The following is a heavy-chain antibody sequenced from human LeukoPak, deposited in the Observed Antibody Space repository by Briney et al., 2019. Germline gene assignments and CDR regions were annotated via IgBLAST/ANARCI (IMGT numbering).Heavy chain of an antibody. D-gene: IGHD1-26*01. V-gene: IGHV3-33*01. J-gene: IGHJ4*02. CDR1: GFTFSSYG. Sequence: GRSLRLSCAASGFTFSSYGMHWVRQALGKGLEWVAVIWYDGSNKYYADSVKGRFTISRDNSKNTLYLQMNSLRAEDTAVYYCARDRAPRIVGAMDYWGQGTLVTVSS. CDR3: ARDRAPRIVGAMDY. CDR2: IWYDGSNK.